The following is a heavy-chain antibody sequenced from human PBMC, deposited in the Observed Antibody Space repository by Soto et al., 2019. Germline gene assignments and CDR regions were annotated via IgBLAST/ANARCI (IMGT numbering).Heavy chain of an antibody. D-gene: IGHD1-1*01. CDR1: GGSISSSSYY. J-gene: IGHJ4*02. CDR3: ARLSGWNDYFDY. CDR2: IYYSGST. Sequence: SETLSLTCTVSGGSISSSSYYWGWIRQPPGKGLEWIGSIYYSGSTYYNPSLKSRVTISVDTSKNQFSLKLSSVTAADTAVYYCARLSGWNDYFDYWGQGTLVTVSS. V-gene: IGHV4-39*07.